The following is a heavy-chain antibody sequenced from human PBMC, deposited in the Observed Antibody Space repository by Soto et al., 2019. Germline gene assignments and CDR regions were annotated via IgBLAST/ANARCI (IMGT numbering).Heavy chain of an antibody. CDR1: GGSIRNYV. CDR2: IFNSGST. CDR3: ARGPETYYMDV. V-gene: IGHV4-59*01. Sequence: PSEPLCHTWRVAGGSIRNYVWSWIRQPPGKGLEWIGYIFNSGSTIYSPSLKSRVTLTLDTSKNQFSLRLGSVTVADTAIYYCARGPETYYMDVWGKGTTVTVSS. J-gene: IGHJ6*03.